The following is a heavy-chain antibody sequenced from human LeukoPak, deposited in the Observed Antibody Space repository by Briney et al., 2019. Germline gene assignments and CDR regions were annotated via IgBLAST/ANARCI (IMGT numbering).Heavy chain of an antibody. D-gene: IGHD2-21*02. Sequence: SDTLSLTCAVYGGSFSGYYWSWIRQPPGKGLEWIGEINHSGSTNYNPSLKSRVTISVDTSKNQFSLKLSSVTAADTAVYYCARGPVTLPYYYYGMDVWGQGTTVTVSS. CDR2: INHSGST. V-gene: IGHV4-34*01. J-gene: IGHJ6*02. CDR1: GGSFSGYY. CDR3: ARGPVTLPYYYYGMDV.